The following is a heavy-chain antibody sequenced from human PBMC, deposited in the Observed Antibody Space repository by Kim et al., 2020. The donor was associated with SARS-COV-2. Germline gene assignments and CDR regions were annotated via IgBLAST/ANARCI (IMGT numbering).Heavy chain of an antibody. CDR2: IYRSGST. CDR3: ARQPTRKYYYGMDV. Sequence: SETLSLTCAVSGGSISSSNWWSWVRQPPGKGLEWIGEIYRSGSTNYNPSLKSRVTISVDKSKNQFSLKLSSVTAADTAVYYCARQPTRKYYYGMDVWGQGTTVTVSS. CDR1: GGSISSSNW. V-gene: IGHV4-4*02. J-gene: IGHJ6*02. D-gene: IGHD6-6*01.